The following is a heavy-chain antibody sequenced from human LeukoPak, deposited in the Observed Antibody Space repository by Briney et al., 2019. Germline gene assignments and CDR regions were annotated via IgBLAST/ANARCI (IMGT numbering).Heavy chain of an antibody. D-gene: IGHD2-2*01. Sequence: GGSLRLSCAASGFTFSIYSMNWVRQAPGKGLEWVSCISSGSTNIYYADSVRGRFTISRDNAKNSLYLQMNSLRAKDTAVYYCARVGGYCSSISNCYGDYWGQGTLVTVSS. CDR2: ISSGSTNI. J-gene: IGHJ4*02. V-gene: IGHV3-21*01. CDR3: ARVGGYCSSISNCYGDY. CDR1: GFTFSIYS.